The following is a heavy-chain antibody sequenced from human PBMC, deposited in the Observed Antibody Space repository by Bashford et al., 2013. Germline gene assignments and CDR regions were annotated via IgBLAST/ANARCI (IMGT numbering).Heavy chain of an antibody. V-gene: IGHV2-70*04. J-gene: IGHJ4*02. Sequence: SGPTLVKPTQTLTLTCSFSGFSLSTSGMRVSWIRQPPGKALEWLARIHWDDAKFYTTSLRTRLTISKDTSKNQVVLTMTDMDPVDTATYYCARDFDSWGQGTLVTVSS. CDR2: IHWDDAK. CDR3: ARDFDS. CDR1: GFSLSTSGMR.